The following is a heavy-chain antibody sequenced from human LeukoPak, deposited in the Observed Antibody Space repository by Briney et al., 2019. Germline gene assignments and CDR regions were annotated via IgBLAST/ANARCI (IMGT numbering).Heavy chain of an antibody. D-gene: IGHD1/OR15-1a*01. CDR3: AAYSGGWLGNEQHETYYYYYYMDV. CDR2: INPNNGGT. CDR1: GYTFTGYY. Sequence: RASVKVSCKASGYTFTGYYMQWVRQAPGQGLEWMGWINPNNGGTNYAQKFQERVTITRDMSTSTAYMELSSLRSEDTAVYYCAAYSGGWLGNEQHETYYYYYYMDVWGKGTTVTVSS. V-gene: IGHV1-2*02. J-gene: IGHJ6*03.